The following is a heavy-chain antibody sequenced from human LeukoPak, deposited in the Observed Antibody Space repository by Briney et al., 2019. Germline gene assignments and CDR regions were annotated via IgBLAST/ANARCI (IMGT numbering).Heavy chain of an antibody. CDR1: GYSISSGYY. D-gene: IGHD6-13*01. CDR2: IHHSGST. CDR3: ARNPSSSWYGYYYYGMDV. Sequence: SETLSLACTVSGYSISSGYYWGWIRQSPGKGLEWIGSIHHSGSTYYNPSLKSRVTISVDTSKNQFSLKLSSVTAADTAVYYCARNPSSSWYGYYYYGMDVWGQGTTVTVSS. V-gene: IGHV4-38-2*02. J-gene: IGHJ6*02.